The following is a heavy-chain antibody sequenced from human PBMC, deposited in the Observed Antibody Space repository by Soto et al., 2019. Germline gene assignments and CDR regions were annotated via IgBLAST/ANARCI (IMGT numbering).Heavy chain of an antibody. CDR1: GYNFTTYE. D-gene: IGHD5-18*01. Sequence: ASVKVTCRASGYNFTTYELNWVRQAPGQGLEWMGWMNPNGGNTGYAQKFQGRVTMTRNISIDTAYMEVRSLRPEDTAVYYCARDVGGYSYGLYYHYGMDVWGQGTTVTVSS. V-gene: IGHV1-8*01. CDR3: ARDVGGYSYGLYYHYGMDV. J-gene: IGHJ6*02. CDR2: MNPNGGNT.